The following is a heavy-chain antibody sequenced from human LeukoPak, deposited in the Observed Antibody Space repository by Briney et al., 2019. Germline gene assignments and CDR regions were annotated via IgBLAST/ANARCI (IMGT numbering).Heavy chain of an antibody. Sequence: GGSLRLSCAASGFTFSSYAMHWVRQAPGKGLEWVAVISYDGSNKYYADSVKGRFTISRDNSKNTLYLQMNSLRAEDTAVYYCARDHRVYGDYHFDAFDIWGQGTMVTVSS. CDR1: GFTFSSYA. D-gene: IGHD4-17*01. CDR3: ARDHRVYGDYHFDAFDI. V-gene: IGHV3-30*04. CDR2: ISYDGSNK. J-gene: IGHJ3*02.